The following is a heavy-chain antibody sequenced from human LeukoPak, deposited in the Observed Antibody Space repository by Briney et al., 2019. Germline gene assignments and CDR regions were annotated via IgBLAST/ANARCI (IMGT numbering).Heavy chain of an antibody. Sequence: ASVKVSCKVSGYTLTELSMHWVRQAPGKGLEWMGGFDPEDGETIYAQKSQGRVTMTEDTSTDTAYMELSSLRSEDTAVYYCATEGSGWYLEDAFDIWGQGTMVTVSS. D-gene: IGHD6-19*01. J-gene: IGHJ3*02. CDR1: GYTLTELS. CDR3: ATEGSGWYLEDAFDI. CDR2: FDPEDGET. V-gene: IGHV1-24*01.